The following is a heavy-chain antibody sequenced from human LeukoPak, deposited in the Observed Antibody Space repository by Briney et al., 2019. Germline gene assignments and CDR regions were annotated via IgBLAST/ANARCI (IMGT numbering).Heavy chain of an antibody. CDR3: ARSHSGLDY. J-gene: IGHJ4*02. D-gene: IGHD5-12*01. CDR2: IDPIDSYT. V-gene: IGHV5-10-1*01. CDR1: GYSFSSYW. Sequence: GESLQISCKGSGYSFSSYWISWVRQMPGKGLEWMGKIDPIDSYTNYSPSFQGHVTISADKSISTAYLQWSSLKASDTAMYYCARSHSGLDYWGQGTLVTVSS.